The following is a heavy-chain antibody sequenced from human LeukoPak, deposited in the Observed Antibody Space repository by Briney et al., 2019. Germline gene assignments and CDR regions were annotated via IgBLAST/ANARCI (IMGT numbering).Heavy chain of an antibody. D-gene: IGHD2-2*01. J-gene: IGHJ5*02. CDR2: MNANNGNT. V-gene: IGHV1-8*01. CDR1: GYTFTSYD. CDR3: AREYCSSTSCSGGWWFDP. Sequence: ASVKVSCKASGYTFTSYDINWVRQAPGQGLEWMGWMNANNGNTGYAQKFQGTVTMTRSTSISTAYMELNSLRSDDTAVYYCAREYCSSTSCSGGWWFDPWGQGTLVTVSS.